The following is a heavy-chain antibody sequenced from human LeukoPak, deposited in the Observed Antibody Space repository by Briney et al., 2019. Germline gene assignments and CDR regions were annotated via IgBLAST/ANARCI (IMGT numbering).Heavy chain of an antibody. J-gene: IGHJ4*02. V-gene: IGHV1-2*02. D-gene: IGHD5-24*01. CDR2: NNPNSGGT. CDR3: ARIGYNHYFDY. CDR1: GYTFTDYY. Sequence: ASVKVSCKASGYTFTDYYLHWVRQAPGQGLEWMGWNNPNSGGTNYAQTFQGRVTMTRDTSITTAYLELSRLRSDDTAVYYCARIGYNHYFDYWGQGTLVTVSS.